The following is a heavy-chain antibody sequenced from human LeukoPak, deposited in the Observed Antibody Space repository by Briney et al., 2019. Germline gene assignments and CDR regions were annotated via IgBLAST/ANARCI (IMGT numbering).Heavy chain of an antibody. CDR2: INPNSGGT. CDR1: GYTFTGYY. Sequence: ASVKVSCKASGYTFTGYYMHWVRQAPGQGLEWMGWINPNSGGTNYAQKFQGRVTMTRDTSISTAYMEQSRLRFDDTAVYYCAREGTMVRGVYDYWGQGTLVTVSS. CDR3: AREGTMVRGVYDY. D-gene: IGHD3-10*01. V-gene: IGHV1-2*02. J-gene: IGHJ4*02.